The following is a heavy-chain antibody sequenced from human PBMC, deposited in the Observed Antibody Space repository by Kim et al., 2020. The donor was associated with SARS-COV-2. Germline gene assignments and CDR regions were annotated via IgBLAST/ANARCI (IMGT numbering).Heavy chain of an antibody. V-gene: IGHV4-59*01. J-gene: IGHJ4*02. D-gene: IGHD5-12*01. Sequence: STNYNPSLKSRVTISVDTSKNQFSLKLSSVTAADTAVYYCAREQATMFDYWGQGTLVTVSS. CDR2: ST. CDR3: AREQATMFDY.